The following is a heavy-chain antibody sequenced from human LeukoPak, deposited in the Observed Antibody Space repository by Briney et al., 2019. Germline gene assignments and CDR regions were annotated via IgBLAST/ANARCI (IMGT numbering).Heavy chain of an antibody. J-gene: IGHJ4*02. CDR1: GFTFSSYS. D-gene: IGHD6-13*01. V-gene: IGHV3-21*01. Sequence: GGSLRLSCAASGFTFSSYSMNWVRQAPGKGLEWVSSISSSSSYIYYADSVKGRFTISRDNAKNSLYLQMNSLRAEDTTVYYCARPHERIAAAGNDYWGQGTLVTVSS. CDR3: ARPHERIAAAGNDY. CDR2: ISSSSSYI.